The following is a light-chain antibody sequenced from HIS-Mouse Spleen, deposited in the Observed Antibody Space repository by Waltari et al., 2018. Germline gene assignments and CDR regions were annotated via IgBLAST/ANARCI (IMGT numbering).Light chain of an antibody. Sequence: EIVLTQSPATLSLSPGERATLSCRASQSVSSYLAWYQQNPGQAPRLLIYDASNRATGIPARFSGSGSGTDFTLTISSLEPEDFAVYYCQQRSNYTFGQGTKLEIK. CDR1: QSVSSY. J-gene: IGKJ2*01. CDR3: QQRSNYT. V-gene: IGKV3-11*01. CDR2: DAS.